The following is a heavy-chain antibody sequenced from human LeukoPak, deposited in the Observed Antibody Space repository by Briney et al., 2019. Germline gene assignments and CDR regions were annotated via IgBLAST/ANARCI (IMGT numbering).Heavy chain of an antibody. V-gene: IGHV3-23*01. CDR3: AKDDSRIAAAGGDY. CDR2: ISGSGGST. D-gene: IGHD6-13*01. CDR1: GFTFSTYN. J-gene: IGHJ4*02. Sequence: PGGSLRLSCAASGFTFSTYNMIWVRQAPGKGLEWVSAISGSGGSTYYADSVKGRFTISRDNSKNTLYLQMNSLRAEDTAVYYCAKDDSRIAAAGGDYWGQGTLVTVSS.